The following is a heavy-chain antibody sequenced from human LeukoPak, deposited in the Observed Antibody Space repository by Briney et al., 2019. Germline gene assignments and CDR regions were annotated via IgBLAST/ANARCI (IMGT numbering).Heavy chain of an antibody. CDR2: ISGSGGST. Sequence: GGSLRLSCAASGFTFSSYAMSWVRQAPGKGLEWVSAISGSGGSTYYADSVKGRFTISRDNSKNTLYLQMDSLRAEDTAVYYCAKDKYDFWSGYYAYWGQGTLVTVSS. CDR1: GFTFSSYA. CDR3: AKDKYDFWSGYYAY. J-gene: IGHJ4*02. V-gene: IGHV3-23*01. D-gene: IGHD3-3*01.